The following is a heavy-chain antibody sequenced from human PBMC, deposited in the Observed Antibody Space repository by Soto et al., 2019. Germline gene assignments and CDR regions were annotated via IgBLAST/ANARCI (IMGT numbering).Heavy chain of an antibody. V-gene: IGHV1-69*04. CDR3: ARDPYYYDSSGYPPFYYYYYGMDV. Sequence: SVKVSCKASGGTFSSYTISWVRQAPGQGLEWMGRIIPILGIANYAQKFQGRVTITADKSTSTAYMELSSLRSEDTAVYYCARDPYYYDSSGYPPFYYYYYGMDVWG. CDR1: GGTFSSYT. D-gene: IGHD3-22*01. CDR2: IIPILGIA. J-gene: IGHJ6*02.